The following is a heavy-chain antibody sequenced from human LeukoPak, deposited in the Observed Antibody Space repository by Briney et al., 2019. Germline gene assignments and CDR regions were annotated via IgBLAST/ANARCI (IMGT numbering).Heavy chain of an antibody. D-gene: IGHD3-16*01. Sequence: SETLSLTCTVSGGSISSGGYYWNWIRQHPGKGLEWIGYIYYTGSTDYNPSLKRRVTISVDTSKNQFSLKLSSVTAADTAVYYCARGLGSYYFDYWGQGTLVTVSS. CDR1: GGSISSGGYY. V-gene: IGHV4-31*03. CDR2: IYYTGST. CDR3: ARGLGSYYFDY. J-gene: IGHJ4*02.